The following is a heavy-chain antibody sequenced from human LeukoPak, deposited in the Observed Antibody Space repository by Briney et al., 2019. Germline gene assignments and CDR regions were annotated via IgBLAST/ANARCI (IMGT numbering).Heavy chain of an antibody. CDR1: GYTFTGYY. CDR3: ARVMVRGVIITDFDY. D-gene: IGHD3-10*01. V-gene: IGHV1-2*02. CDR2: INPNSGGT. J-gene: IGHJ4*02. Sequence: GASVKVSCKASGYTFTGYYMHWVRQAPGQGLEWMGWINPNSGGTNYAQKFQGRVTMTRDTSISTAYMELSRLRSDDTAVYYCARVMVRGVIITDFDYWGQGTLVTVSS.